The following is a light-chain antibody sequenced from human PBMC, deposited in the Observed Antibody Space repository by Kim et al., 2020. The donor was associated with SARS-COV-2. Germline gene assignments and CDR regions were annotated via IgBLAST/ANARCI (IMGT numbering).Light chain of an antibody. CDR3: NSRDSSGNHLRV. J-gene: IGLJ2*01. V-gene: IGLV3-19*01. Sequence: LGQKVRITCQGDSRRSYYASWYQQKPGQAPVLVIYGKNNRPSGIPDRFSGSSSGNTASLTITGAQAEDEADYYCNSRDSSGNHLRVFGGGTQLTVL. CDR2: GKN. CDR1: SRRSYY.